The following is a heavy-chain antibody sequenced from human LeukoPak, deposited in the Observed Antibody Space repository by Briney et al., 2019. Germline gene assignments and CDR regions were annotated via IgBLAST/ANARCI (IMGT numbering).Heavy chain of an antibody. CDR2: IYPGDSDT. J-gene: IGHJ4*02. Sequence: GESLKISCKGSGYSFTSYWIGWVRQMPGKGLEWMGIIYPGDSDTRYSPSFQGQVTISADKSISTAYLQWSSLKASDTAMYYRARRSYYDSSGYLYYFDYWGQGTLVTVSS. D-gene: IGHD3-22*01. CDR1: GYSFTSYW. V-gene: IGHV5-51*01. CDR3: ARRSYYDSSGYLYYFDY.